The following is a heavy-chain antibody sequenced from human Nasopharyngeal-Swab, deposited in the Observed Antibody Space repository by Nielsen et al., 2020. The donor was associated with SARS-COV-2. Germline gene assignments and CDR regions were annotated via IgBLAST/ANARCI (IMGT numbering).Heavy chain of an antibody. CDR3: ASHGGNYYYYGMDV. CDR1: GGSFSGYY. D-gene: IGHD1-26*01. V-gene: IGHV4-59*08. Sequence: SDTLSLTCAVYGGSFSGYYWSWIRQPPGKGLEWIGYIYYSGSTNYNPSLKSRVTISVDTSKNQFSLKLSSVTAADTAVYYCASHGGNYYYYGMDVWGQGTTVTVSS. J-gene: IGHJ6*02. CDR2: IYYSGST.